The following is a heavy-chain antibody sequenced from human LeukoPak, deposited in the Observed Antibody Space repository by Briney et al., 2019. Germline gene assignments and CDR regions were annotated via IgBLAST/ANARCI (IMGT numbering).Heavy chain of an antibody. V-gene: IGHV4-34*01. D-gene: IGHD3-22*01. J-gene: IGHJ4*02. CDR2: INLSGST. CDR3: ARCYYDSSGYIDY. CDR1: GGSFSGYY. Sequence: SETXSLTCAGYGGSFSGYYWSWLRQPPGKGLEWIGEINLSGSTNYNPSLKSRVTISVDTSKNQFSLKLSSVTAADTAVYYCARCYYDSSGYIDYWGQGTLVTVSS.